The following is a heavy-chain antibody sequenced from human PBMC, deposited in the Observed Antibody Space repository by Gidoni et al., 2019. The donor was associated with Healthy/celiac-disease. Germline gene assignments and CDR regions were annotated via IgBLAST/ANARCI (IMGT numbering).Heavy chain of an antibody. CDR3: ARGRRSSGRAFDI. J-gene: IGHJ3*02. V-gene: IGHV4-34*01. D-gene: IGHD3-22*01. CDR2: INHSGST. Sequence: QVQLQQWGAGLLKPSETLSFTCAVYGGSFSGYYWSWIRQPPGKGLEWIGEINHSGSTNYNPSLKSRVTISEDTSKNQFSRKLSSVTAADTAVYYCARGRRSSGRAFDIWGQGTMVTVSS. CDR1: GGSFSGYY.